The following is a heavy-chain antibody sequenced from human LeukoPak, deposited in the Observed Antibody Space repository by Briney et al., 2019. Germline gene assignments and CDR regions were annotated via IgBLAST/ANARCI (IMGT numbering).Heavy chain of an antibody. CDR2: MSSSGGSGDST. D-gene: IGHD3-10*01. CDR3: AGDGGSGI. CDR1: GFSVSSYA. J-gene: IGHJ4*02. Sequence: PGRSLRLSCAVSGFSVSSYAMSWVRQAPGNGLGWDSTMSSSGGSGDSTYYADSVKGRFTISRDNSKNSLYLEMNSLRVEDTAVYYCAGDGGSGIGGQGTLVTVSS. V-gene: IGHV3-23*01.